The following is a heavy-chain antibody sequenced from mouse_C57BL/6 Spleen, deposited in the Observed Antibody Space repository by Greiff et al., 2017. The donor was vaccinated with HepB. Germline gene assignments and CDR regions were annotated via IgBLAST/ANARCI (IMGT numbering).Heavy chain of an antibody. V-gene: IGHV5-17*01. D-gene: IGHD3-3*01. CDR3: ALGDDYAMDY. J-gene: IGHJ4*01. Sequence: EVMLVESGGGLVKPGGSLKLSCAASGFTFSDYGMHWVRQAPEKGLEWVAYISSGSSTIYYADTVKGRFTISRDNAKNTLFLQMTSLRSEDTAMYYCALGDDYAMDYWGQGTSVTVSS. CDR1: GFTFSDYG. CDR2: ISSGSSTI.